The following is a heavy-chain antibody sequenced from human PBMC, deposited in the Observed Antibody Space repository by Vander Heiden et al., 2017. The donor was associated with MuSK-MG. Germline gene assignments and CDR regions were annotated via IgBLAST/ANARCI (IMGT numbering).Heavy chain of an antibody. CDR2: INPSGGST. CDR3: ASRSGIAARPAFDI. J-gene: IGHJ3*02. D-gene: IGHD6-6*01. V-gene: IGHV1-46*01. Sequence: LEWMGIINPSGGSTSYAQKFQGRVTMTRDTSTSTVYMELSSLRSEDTAVYYCASRSGIAARPAFDIWGQGTMVTVSS.